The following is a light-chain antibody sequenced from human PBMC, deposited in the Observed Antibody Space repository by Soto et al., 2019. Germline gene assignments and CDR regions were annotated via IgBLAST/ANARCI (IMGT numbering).Light chain of an antibody. V-gene: IGKV3-11*01. Sequence: EAVLTLYPATLSLSPGDRATISCRASQSISTYLAWYQQKPGQAPRLLIYDASNRATCLPVRYSGSGSGTDFTLTISSLKPEDCAFYDCPQRSIGRITFGVGTKVDIK. CDR3: PQRSIGRIT. CDR1: QSISTY. J-gene: IGKJ4*01. CDR2: DAS.